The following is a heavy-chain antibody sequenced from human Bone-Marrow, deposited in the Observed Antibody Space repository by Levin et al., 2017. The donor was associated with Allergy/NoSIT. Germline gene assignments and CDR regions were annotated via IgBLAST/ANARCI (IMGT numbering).Heavy chain of an antibody. CDR2: IYWDDDK. D-gene: IGHD2-8*02. V-gene: IGHV2-5*02. J-gene: IGHJ4*02. CDR1: GFSLTTRGVG. CDR3: AHYCTGDTCSHFDY. Sequence: TLSLTLTCSFSGFSLTTRGVGVGWVRQPPGKALEWLALIYWDDDKRYSPSLKSRLSITKDTSKKQVVLTMANMDPVDTGTYYCAHYCTGDTCSHFDYWGQGTLVTVSS.